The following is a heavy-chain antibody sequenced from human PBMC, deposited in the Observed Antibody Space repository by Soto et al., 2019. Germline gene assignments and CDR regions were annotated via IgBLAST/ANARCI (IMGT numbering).Heavy chain of an antibody. V-gene: IGHV4-30-2*01. CDR1: GGSISSGGYS. Sequence: SETLSLTCAVSGGSISSGGYSWRWIRQPPGKGLEWIGYIYHSGSTYYNPSLKSRVTISVDRSKNQFSLKLSSVTAADTAVYYCARAPVVPAAIGFDYWGQGTLVTVSS. J-gene: IGHJ4*02. CDR2: IYHSGST. CDR3: ARAPVVPAAIGFDY. D-gene: IGHD2-2*01.